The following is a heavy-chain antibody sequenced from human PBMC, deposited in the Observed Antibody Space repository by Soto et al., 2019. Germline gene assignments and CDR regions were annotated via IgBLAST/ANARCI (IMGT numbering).Heavy chain of an antibody. CDR1: GGSFSGYY. V-gene: IGHV4-34*01. Sequence: TSETLSLTCAVYGGSFSGYYWSWIRQPPGKGLEWIGEINHSGSTNYNPSLKSRVTISVDTSKNQFSLKLSSVTAADTAVYYCARGGRTTVTTFYYGMDVWGQGTTVTVSS. D-gene: IGHD4-17*01. CDR3: ARGGRTTVTTFYYGMDV. CDR2: INHSGST. J-gene: IGHJ6*02.